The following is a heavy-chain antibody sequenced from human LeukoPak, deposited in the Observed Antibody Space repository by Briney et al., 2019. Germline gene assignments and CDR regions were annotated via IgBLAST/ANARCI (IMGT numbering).Heavy chain of an antibody. CDR2: INHSGST. CDR3: ARDRETMATISPSRYYFDY. Sequence: SETLSLTCAVYGGSFSGHYWSWIRHPPGKGLEWIGEINHSGSTNYNPSLKSRVTILVDTSKNQFSLQLNSVTPEDTAVYYCARDRETMATISPSRYYFDYWGQGTLVTVSS. V-gene: IGHV4-34*01. CDR1: GGSFSGHY. D-gene: IGHD5-24*01. J-gene: IGHJ4*02.